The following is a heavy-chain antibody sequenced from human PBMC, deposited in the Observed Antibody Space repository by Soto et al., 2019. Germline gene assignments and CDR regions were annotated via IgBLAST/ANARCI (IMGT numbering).Heavy chain of an antibody. CDR2: IYYSGST. CDR3: ARAYSGYDYGYYYYYMDV. J-gene: IGHJ6*03. D-gene: IGHD5-12*01. V-gene: IGHV4-61*08. CDR1: GGSISSGDYY. Sequence: SETLSLTCTVSGGSISSGDYYWSWIRQPPGKGLEWIGYIYYSGSTNYNPSLKSRVTISVDTSKNHFSLKLSSVTAADTAVYYCARAYSGYDYGYYYYYMDVWGKGTTVTVS.